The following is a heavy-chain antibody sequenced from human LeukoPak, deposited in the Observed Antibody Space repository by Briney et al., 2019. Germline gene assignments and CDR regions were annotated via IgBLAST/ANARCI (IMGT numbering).Heavy chain of an antibody. CDR1: GYSFTSYW. CDR2: IDPSDSYT. CDR3: ARHPIAVAGTNYYYYYGMDV. Sequence: GEPLKISCKGSGYSFTSYWISWVRQMPGKGLEWMGRIDPSDSYTNYSPSFQGHVTISADKSISTAYLQWSSLKASDTAMYYCARHPIAVAGTNYYYYYGMDVWGKGTTVTVSS. V-gene: IGHV5-10-1*01. J-gene: IGHJ6*04. D-gene: IGHD6-19*01.